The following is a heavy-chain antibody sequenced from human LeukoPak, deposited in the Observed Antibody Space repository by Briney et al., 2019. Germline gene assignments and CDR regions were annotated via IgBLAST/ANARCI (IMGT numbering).Heavy chain of an antibody. Sequence: GGSLRLSCAASGFTFSTYAMSWVRQAPGKGLEWVSAVSSSGTNTYYANVVKGRFTISRDNSKNMLYLQTSGLRAGDTAVYYCAKEMTALTTIDYWGQGTLVTVSS. CDR3: AKEMTALTTIDY. D-gene: IGHD4-17*01. J-gene: IGHJ4*02. CDR2: VSSSGTNT. CDR1: GFTFSTYA. V-gene: IGHV3-23*01.